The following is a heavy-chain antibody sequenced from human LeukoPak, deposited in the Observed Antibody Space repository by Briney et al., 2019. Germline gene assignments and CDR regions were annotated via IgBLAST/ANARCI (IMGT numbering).Heavy chain of an antibody. CDR1: GASLNTYY. Sequence: KPSETLSLTCTVSGASLNTYYWNWIRQPAGKGLQGIGRLSTDGSTTYDPSLKSRITMTVDTSKNQFSLKLNSVTAADTAVYYCARGSSANWNIFDFWGQGSLVTVSS. CDR3: ARGSSANWNIFDF. V-gene: IGHV4-4*07. CDR2: LSTDGST. D-gene: IGHD1-1*01. J-gene: IGHJ4*02.